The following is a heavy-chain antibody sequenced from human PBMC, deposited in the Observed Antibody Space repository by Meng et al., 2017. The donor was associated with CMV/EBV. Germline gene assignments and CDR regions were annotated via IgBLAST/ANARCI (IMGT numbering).Heavy chain of an antibody. Sequence: MDGVRKDAGKGVEWVGRIKSKTDGGTTDYDANVKGRFTISRDDSKNTLYLQMNSLKTEDTAVYYCTTQMSYGYCSGGSCYGGYFDYWGQGTLVTVSS. CDR3: TTQMSYGYCSGGSCYGGYFDY. D-gene: IGHD2-15*01. V-gene: IGHV3-15*01. J-gene: IGHJ4*02. CDR2: IKSKTDGGTT.